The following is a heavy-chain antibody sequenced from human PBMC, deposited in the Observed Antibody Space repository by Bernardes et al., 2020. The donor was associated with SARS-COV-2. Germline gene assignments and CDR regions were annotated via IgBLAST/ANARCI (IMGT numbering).Heavy chain of an antibody. D-gene: IGHD6-13*01. CDR1: GFSLSKFA. V-gene: IGHV3-23*01. Sequence: GGSLRLSCEVSGFSLSKFAMGWVRQAPGKGLEWVSSLGTKTYYTDSVNGRFTVSRDNSKKTLFLEMNSLRAEETAVHYCARVGSSWYYGMDVWGQGTTVTVSS. CDR3: ARVGSSWYYGMDV. J-gene: IGHJ6*02. CDR2: LGTKT.